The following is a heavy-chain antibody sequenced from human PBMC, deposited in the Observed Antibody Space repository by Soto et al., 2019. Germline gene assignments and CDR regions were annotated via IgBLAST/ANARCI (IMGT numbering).Heavy chain of an antibody. Sequence: QITLKESGPTLVKPTQTLTLNCTFSGFSLTTSGVSVGWIRQPPGKALEWLASIYWNDDKRYSPSLKSRLTLTKDNSKTQVVLTMTNMDPVDTATYYCAYRVGSRGSFDYWGQGTLVTVSS. D-gene: IGHD6-25*01. CDR1: GFSLTTSGVS. CDR2: IYWNDDK. J-gene: IGHJ4*02. V-gene: IGHV2-5*01. CDR3: AYRVGSRGSFDY.